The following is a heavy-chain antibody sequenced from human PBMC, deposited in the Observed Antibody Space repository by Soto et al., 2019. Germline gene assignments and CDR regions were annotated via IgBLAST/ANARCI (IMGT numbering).Heavy chain of an antibody. Sequence: GSLRLSCAASGFTFSSYGMHWVRQAPGKGLEWVAVIWYDGSNKYYADSVKGRFTISRDNSKNTLYLQMNSLRAEDTAVYYCAREKAAGTGSGYFDYWGQGTLVTVSS. J-gene: IGHJ4*02. V-gene: IGHV3-33*01. D-gene: IGHD6-13*01. CDR2: IWYDGSNK. CDR1: GFTFSSYG. CDR3: AREKAAGTGSGYFDY.